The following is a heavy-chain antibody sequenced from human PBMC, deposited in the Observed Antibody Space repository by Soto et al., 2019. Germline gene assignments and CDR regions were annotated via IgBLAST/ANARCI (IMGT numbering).Heavy chain of an antibody. CDR1: GFTLRNYA. CDR2: ISDSADST. Sequence: PGGSLRLSCATSGFTLRNYAMTWVRQAPGKGLEWVSTISDSADSTYYADSVKGRFTISRDNSKKTLYLQMNSLRAEDTALYYCAKDTASSIAARRPFDSCGQGILVTV. V-gene: IGHV3-23*01. J-gene: IGHJ4*02. CDR3: AKDTASSIAARRPFDS. D-gene: IGHD6-6*01.